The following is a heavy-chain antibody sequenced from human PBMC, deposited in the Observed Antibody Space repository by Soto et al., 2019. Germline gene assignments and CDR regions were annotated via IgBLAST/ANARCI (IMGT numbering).Heavy chain of an antibody. Sequence: EVQLVESGGGLVKPGGSLRLSCTASGFDFSKAWMSWVRQAPGKGLEWVGRLKNKADGGTSHYAAPVKGRFTISRDDAYNTLYLQIGSLKIEDTAVYYCAAGTGRTDFDYWGQGTLVTVSS. V-gene: IGHV3-15*01. J-gene: IGHJ4*02. CDR2: LKNKADGGTS. CDR1: GFDFSKAW. D-gene: IGHD2-2*01. CDR3: AAGTGRTDFDY.